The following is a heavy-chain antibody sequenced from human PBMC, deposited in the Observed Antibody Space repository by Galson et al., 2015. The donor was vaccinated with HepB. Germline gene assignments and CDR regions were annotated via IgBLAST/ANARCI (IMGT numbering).Heavy chain of an antibody. CDR1: GYSFTSYW. CDR2: IDPSDSYT. Sequence: QSGAEVKKPGESLRISCKGSGYSFTSYWISWVRQMPGKGLEWMGRIDPSDSYTSYSPSFQGHVTISADKSISTAYLQWSSLKASDTAMYYCARDPPNYYGSGTDPFDPWGQGTLVTVSS. CDR3: ARDPPNYYGSGTDPFDP. J-gene: IGHJ5*02. D-gene: IGHD3-10*01. V-gene: IGHV5-10-1*01.